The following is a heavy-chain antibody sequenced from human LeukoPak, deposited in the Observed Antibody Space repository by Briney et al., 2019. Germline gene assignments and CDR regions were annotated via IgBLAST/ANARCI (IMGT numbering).Heavy chain of an antibody. D-gene: IGHD5-18*01. V-gene: IGHV3-7*02. CDR1: GFTFSSYW. CDR3: ASATSGYSYGY. J-gene: IGHJ4*02. Sequence: GGSLRLSCAASGFTFSSYWMSWVRQAPGKGLEWVANIKQDGSEKYYVDPVKGRFTISRDNAKNSLYLQMNSLRAEDTAVYYCASATSGYSYGYWGQGTLVTVCS. CDR2: IKQDGSEK.